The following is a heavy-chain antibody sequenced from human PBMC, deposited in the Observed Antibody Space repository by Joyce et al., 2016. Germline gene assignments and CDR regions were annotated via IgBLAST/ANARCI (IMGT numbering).Heavy chain of an antibody. CDR3: ARSREGASPSP. D-gene: IGHD3-16*01. V-gene: IGHV3-48*02. Sequence: EVQLVESGGGLVQPGGSLRLSCADSGFTFSIYSMNWLRQAPGKGLEWVSYITGSSDTIYYADSVKGRVTVSRDNAKNSLYLQMNSVRDEDTAVYFCARSREGASPSPWGQGTLVTVSS. J-gene: IGHJ5*02. CDR2: ITGSSDTI. CDR1: GFTFSIYS.